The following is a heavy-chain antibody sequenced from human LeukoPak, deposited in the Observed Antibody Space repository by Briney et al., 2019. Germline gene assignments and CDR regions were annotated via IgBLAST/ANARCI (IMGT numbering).Heavy chain of an antibody. CDR2: INHSGST. J-gene: IGHJ5*02. D-gene: IGHD3-22*01. CDR3: ARGRKITMIVVATRFDP. Sequence: SETLSLTCAVYGGSFSGYYWSWIRQPPGKGLEWIGEINHSGSTNYNPSLKSRVTISVDTSKNQFSLKLSSVTAADTAVYYCARGRKITMIVVATRFDPWGQGTLVTVSS. V-gene: IGHV4-34*01. CDR1: GGSFSGYY.